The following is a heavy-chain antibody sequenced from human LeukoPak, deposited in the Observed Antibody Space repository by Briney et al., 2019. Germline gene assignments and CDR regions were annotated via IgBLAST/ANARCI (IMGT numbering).Heavy chain of an antibody. CDR2: IIPIFGTA. J-gene: IGHJ3*02. V-gene: IGHV1-69*06. CDR3: ASLSGQLVGVLYAFDI. D-gene: IGHD6-6*01. CDR1: GGTFSSYA. Sequence: SVKVSCKASGGTFSSYAISWVRQAPGQGLEWMGGIIPIFGTANYAQKFQGRVTITADKSTSTAYMKLSSLRSEDTAVYYCASLSGQLVGVLYAFDIWGQGTMVTVSS.